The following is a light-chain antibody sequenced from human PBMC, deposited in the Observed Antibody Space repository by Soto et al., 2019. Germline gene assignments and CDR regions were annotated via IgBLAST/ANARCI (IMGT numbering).Light chain of an antibody. CDR3: QQYNSYSSGT. V-gene: IGKV1-5*03. CDR2: MAS. CDR1: QNINSW. J-gene: IGKJ1*01. Sequence: DIPMTQSPSTLSASLGDRVTITCRASQNINSWLAGYQQKPGKAPNLLIYMASTLKSGVPSRFSGSGSGTEFTLTISSLQPDDFAIYYCQQYNSYSSGTFGQGTKVEIK.